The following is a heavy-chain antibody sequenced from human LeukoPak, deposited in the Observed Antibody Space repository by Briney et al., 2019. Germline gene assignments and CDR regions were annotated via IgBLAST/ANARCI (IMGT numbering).Heavy chain of an antibody. CDR2: ISSSSSTI. J-gene: IGHJ5*02. D-gene: IGHD3-3*01. CDR1: GFSFSSYS. Sequence: GGSLRLSCAASGFSFSSYSMNWVRQAPGKGLEWVSYISSSSSTIYYADSVKGRFTISRDNAKNSVYLQMNSLSAEDTAVYYCVREGPITIFGVVYNWFDPWGQGTLVTVSS. V-gene: IGHV3-48*01. CDR3: VREGPITIFGVVYNWFDP.